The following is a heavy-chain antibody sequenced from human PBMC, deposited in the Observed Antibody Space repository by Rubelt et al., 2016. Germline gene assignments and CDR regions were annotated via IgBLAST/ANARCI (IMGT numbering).Heavy chain of an antibody. Sequence: PASGFSFSRYWMSWVRQAPGKGLEWVANIKQDGDEKYYVDSVKGRFTISRDNAKNSLYLQMNSLRPEDTAVYYCAKHIAAPPFDYWGQGTLVTVSS. V-gene: IGHV3-7*01. J-gene: IGHJ4*02. D-gene: IGHD6-13*01. CDR3: AKHIAAPPFDY. CDR1: GFSFSRYW. CDR2: IKQDGDEK.